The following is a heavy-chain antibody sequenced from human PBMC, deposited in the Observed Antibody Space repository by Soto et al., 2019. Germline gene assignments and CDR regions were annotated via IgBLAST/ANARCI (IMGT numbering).Heavy chain of an antibody. CDR1: GCSIRSGGYS. CDR2: IYHSGST. Sequence: LFLTCAVSGCSIRSGGYSWSWSRQPPGKGLEWIGDIYHSGSTYYNPSLKSRVTISVDRSKKQFSLKLSSVTAADTAVLYCASSTMVRRGVGAFDIWGPGTMVT. D-gene: IGHD3-10*01. V-gene: IGHV4-30-2*01. CDR3: ASSTMVRRGVGAFDI. J-gene: IGHJ3*02.